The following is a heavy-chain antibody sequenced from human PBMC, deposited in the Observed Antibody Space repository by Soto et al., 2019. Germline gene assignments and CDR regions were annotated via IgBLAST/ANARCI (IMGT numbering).Heavy chain of an antibody. D-gene: IGHD6-13*01. CDR3: ARTKTESSSWYAGAEEYFHH. CDR1: GYTFTSYY. CDR2: INPSGGST. V-gene: IGHV1-46*01. J-gene: IGHJ1*01. Sequence: ASVKVSCKASGYTFTSYYMHWVRQAPGQGLEWMGIINPSGGSTSYAQKFQGRVTMTRDTSTSTVYMELSSLRSEDTAVYYCARTKTESSSWYAGAEEYFHHWGQGTLVTVYS.